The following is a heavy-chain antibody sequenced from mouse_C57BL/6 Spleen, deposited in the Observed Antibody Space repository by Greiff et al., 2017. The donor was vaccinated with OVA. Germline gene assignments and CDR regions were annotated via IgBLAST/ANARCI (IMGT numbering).Heavy chain of an antibody. CDR3: ARSITTVVSPYYFDY. D-gene: IGHD1-1*01. V-gene: IGHV1-53*01. CDR2: INPSNGGT. CDR1: GYTFTSYW. Sequence: VQLQQSGTELVKPGASVKLSCKASGYTFTSYWMHWVKQRPGQGLEWIGNINPSNGGTNYNEKFKSKATLTVDKSSSTAYMQLSSLTSEDSAVYYCARSITTVVSPYYFDYWGQGTTLTVSS. J-gene: IGHJ2*01.